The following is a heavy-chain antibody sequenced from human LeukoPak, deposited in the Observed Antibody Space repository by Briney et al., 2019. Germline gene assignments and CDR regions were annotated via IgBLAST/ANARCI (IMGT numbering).Heavy chain of an antibody. CDR1: GFTFSSYA. D-gene: IGHD1-7*01. J-gene: IGHJ4*02. Sequence: PGGSLRLSCAASGFTFSSYAMSWVRQAPGKGLEWVANIKPDGSAGYYVGSAEGRFIVSRDNANNYLYLHMGSLRAEDTAFYYCARAPSFGTVDYWGQGTLVTVSS. CDR3: ARAPSFGTVDY. CDR2: IKPDGSAG. V-gene: IGHV3-7*01.